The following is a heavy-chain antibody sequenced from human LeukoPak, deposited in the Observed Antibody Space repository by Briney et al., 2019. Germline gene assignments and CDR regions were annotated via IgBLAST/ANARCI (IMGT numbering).Heavy chain of an antibody. CDR1: GFTFSSYS. Sequence: PGGSLRLSCAASGFTFSSYSMNWVRQAPGKGLEWVSSISSSSTYIYYADSVMGRFTVSRDSAKNSLYLQMNSLRAEDTAVYYCARDRGLRGFDYWGQGTLVAVSS. D-gene: IGHD4-17*01. CDR3: ARDRGLRGFDY. CDR2: ISSSSTYI. V-gene: IGHV3-21*01. J-gene: IGHJ4*02.